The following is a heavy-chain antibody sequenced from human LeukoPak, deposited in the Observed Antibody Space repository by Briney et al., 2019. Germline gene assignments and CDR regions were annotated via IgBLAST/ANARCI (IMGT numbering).Heavy chain of an antibody. CDR3: TFFGISSSSSGSYYYYYMDV. Sequence: GGSLRLSCTASGSTFGDYAMSWFRQAPGKGLEWVAFIRSLAYGGTTEYAASVKGRFTISRDDSKSIAYVKMNRLKIDDSAVYYCTFFGISSSSSGSYYYYYMDVWGKGTTVTVSS. V-gene: IGHV3-49*03. D-gene: IGHD6-6*01. J-gene: IGHJ6*03. CDR2: IRSLAYGGTT. CDR1: GSTFGDYA.